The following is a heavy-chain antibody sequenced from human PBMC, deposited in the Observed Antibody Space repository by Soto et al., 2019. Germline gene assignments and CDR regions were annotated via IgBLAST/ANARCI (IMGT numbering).Heavy chain of an antibody. D-gene: IGHD3-22*01. J-gene: IGHJ6*02. Sequence: ASVKVSCKAPEYTFTSYAMHWVRQAPGQRLEWMGWINAGNGNTKYSQKFQGRVTITRDTSASTAYMELSSLRSEDTAVYYCARRIQGGLLYDSSGYWAYGMDVWGQGTTVTVSS. CDR3: ARRIQGGLLYDSSGYWAYGMDV. CDR1: EYTFTSYA. V-gene: IGHV1-3*01. CDR2: INAGNGNT.